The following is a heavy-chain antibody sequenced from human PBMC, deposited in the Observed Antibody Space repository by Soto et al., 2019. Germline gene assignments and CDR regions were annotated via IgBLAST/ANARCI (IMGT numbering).Heavy chain of an antibody. CDR3: AKNSAATIRVGYDY. Sequence: EVQLLESGGGLAQPGGSLRLSCAASGFTFSSYPMSWVRQAPGQGLEWVSGIVASGGITYYADSVKGRFTISRDNSKKTLYLQMNSSRAEDTAVYYCAKNSAATIRVGYDYWGQGTLVTDS. D-gene: IGHD5-12*01. V-gene: IGHV3-23*01. CDR2: IVASGGIT. J-gene: IGHJ4*02. CDR1: GFTFSSYP.